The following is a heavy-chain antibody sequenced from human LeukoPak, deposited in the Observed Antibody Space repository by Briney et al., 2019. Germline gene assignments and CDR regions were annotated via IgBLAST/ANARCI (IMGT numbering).Heavy chain of an antibody. CDR3: ARERPGSSGQFDY. D-gene: IGHD6-19*01. J-gene: IGHJ4*02. CDR2: INPNSGGT. V-gene: IGHV1-2*02. Sequence: ASVKVSCKASGYTFTGYYMHWVRQAPGQGLEWMGWINPNSGGTNYAQKFQGRVTMTRDTSISTVYMELSSLRSEDTAVYYCARERPGSSGQFDYWGQGTLVTVSS. CDR1: GYTFTGYY.